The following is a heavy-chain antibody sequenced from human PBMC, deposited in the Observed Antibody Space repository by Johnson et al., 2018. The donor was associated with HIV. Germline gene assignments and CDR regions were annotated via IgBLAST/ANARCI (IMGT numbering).Heavy chain of an antibody. D-gene: IGHD4-17*01. CDR1: GFTFSNAW. CDR3: TTDDAPSYGDYGGAFDI. Sequence: MLLVESGGGLVKPGGSLRLSCAASGFTFSNAWMSWVRQAPGKGLEWVGRIKSKTDGGTTDYAAPVKGRFTISRDDSKNTLYLQMNSLKTEDTAVYYCTTDDAPSYGDYGGAFDIWGQGTMVTVSS. J-gene: IGHJ3*02. V-gene: IGHV3-15*01. CDR2: IKSKTDGGTT.